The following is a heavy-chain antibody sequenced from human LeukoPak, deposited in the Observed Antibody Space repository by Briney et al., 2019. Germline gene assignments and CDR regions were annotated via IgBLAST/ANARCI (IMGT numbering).Heavy chain of an antibody. D-gene: IGHD4-11*01. Sequence: ASVKVSCKASGYTFTGYYMHWVRQAPAQGLEWMGWINPNSGGTNYAQKFQGRVTMTRDTSISTAYMELSRLRSDDTAVYYCARVSVTTGDAFAIWGQGTMVTVSS. CDR1: GYTFTGYY. J-gene: IGHJ3*02. CDR3: ARVSVTTGDAFAI. CDR2: INPNSGGT. V-gene: IGHV1-2*02.